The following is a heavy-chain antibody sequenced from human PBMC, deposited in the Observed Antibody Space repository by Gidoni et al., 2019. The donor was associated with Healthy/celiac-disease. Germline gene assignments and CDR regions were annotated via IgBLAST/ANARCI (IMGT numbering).Heavy chain of an antibody. CDR1: GYTFTSYY. Sequence: QVQLVQSGAEVKKPGASVKVSCKASGYTFTSYYMHWVRQAPGQGLEWMGIINPSGGSTSYAQKFQGRVTMTRDTSTSTVYMELSSLRSEDTAVYYCARVRHKQQLYPPDYYGMDVWGQGTTVTVSS. CDR2: INPSGGST. CDR3: ARVRHKQQLYPPDYYGMDV. V-gene: IGHV1-46*01. D-gene: IGHD6-13*01. J-gene: IGHJ6*02.